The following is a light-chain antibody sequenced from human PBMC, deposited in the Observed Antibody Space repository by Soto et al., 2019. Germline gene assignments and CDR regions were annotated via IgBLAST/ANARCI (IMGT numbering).Light chain of an antibody. CDR1: QSITNW. Sequence: DIQMTQSPSTLSASVGDRVTITCRASQSITNWLAWYQQKPGKAPKVLIYKASSLESGVPSRFSGSGFGTEFTLTISSLQPDDFATYYGQQYKTYSWTFGQGTKVEIK. CDR3: QQYKTYSWT. J-gene: IGKJ1*01. V-gene: IGKV1-5*03. CDR2: KAS.